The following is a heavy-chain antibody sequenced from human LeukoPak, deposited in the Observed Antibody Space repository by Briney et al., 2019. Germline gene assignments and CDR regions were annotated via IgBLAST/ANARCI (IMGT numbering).Heavy chain of an antibody. D-gene: IGHD3-9*01. V-gene: IGHV3-74*01. Sequence: EGSLRLSCAASGFTFSSYWMHWVRQAPGKGLVWVSRINSDGSSTSYADSVKGRFTISRDNAKNTLYLQMNSLRAEDTAVYYCARELDYDILTGYSSPPGVWGQGTLVTVSS. CDR1: GFTFSSYW. CDR3: ARELDYDILTGYSSPPGV. CDR2: INSDGSST. J-gene: IGHJ4*02.